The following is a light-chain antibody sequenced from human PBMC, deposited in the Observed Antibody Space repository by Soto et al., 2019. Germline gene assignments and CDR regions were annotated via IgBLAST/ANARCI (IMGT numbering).Light chain of an antibody. J-gene: IGKJ4*01. Sequence: ETVRTQSPATLSRSTGEIATLCCRASQSVSSKLVWYQQKPGQAPRFLIYRSFTRATGMPARFRGSGSGTEFTRTIDSLQSEDFAVDYGQQYNDWPQAFGGGNKGELK. CDR3: QQYNDWPQA. CDR1: QSVSSK. V-gene: IGKV3-15*01. CDR2: RSF.